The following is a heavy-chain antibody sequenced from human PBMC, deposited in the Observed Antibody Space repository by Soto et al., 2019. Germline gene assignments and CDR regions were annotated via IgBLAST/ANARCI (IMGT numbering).Heavy chain of an antibody. D-gene: IGHD3-16*01. J-gene: IGHJ5*02. Sequence: QLQLQESGPGLVKPSETLSLTCTVSGGSISSSSYYWDWIRQHPGKGLEWIGSIYYSGSTSYNPSLMSLVTISVDTSMNQFSLKLSSVTAADTAVYFCATSRPWGELRAGWFDPWGQGTLVTVSA. CDR1: GGSISSSSYY. V-gene: IGHV4-39*01. CDR2: IYYSGST. CDR3: ATSRPWGELRAGWFDP.